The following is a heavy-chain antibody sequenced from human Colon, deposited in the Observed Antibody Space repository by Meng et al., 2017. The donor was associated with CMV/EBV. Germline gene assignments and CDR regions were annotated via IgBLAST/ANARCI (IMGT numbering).Heavy chain of an antibody. CDR3: ARDWPQREGMDV. CDR2: ISSSSSYI. CDR1: GFTFSSYA. V-gene: IGHV3-21*01. D-gene: IGHD6-25*01. Sequence: GESLKISCVGSGFTFSSYAMTWVRQAPGKGLEWVSFISSSSSYIAYADSVKGRFTISRDNAQNSLYLQMNSLSAEDTAVYYCARDWPQREGMDVWGQGTTVTVSS. J-gene: IGHJ6*02.